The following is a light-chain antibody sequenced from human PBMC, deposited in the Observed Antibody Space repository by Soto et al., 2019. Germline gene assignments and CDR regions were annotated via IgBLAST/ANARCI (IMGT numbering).Light chain of an antibody. CDR2: EAS. CDR3: QQYNAYSWT. Sequence: DIQMTQSPSTLSASVGDRVTITFRASQSISSWLAWYQQKPGKAPKLLIYEASTLERGVPSRFGGSGSGTEFTLTISSLQSDDFGTYYCQQYNAYSWTFGQGTKVDIK. CDR1: QSISSW. J-gene: IGKJ1*01. V-gene: IGKV1-5*03.